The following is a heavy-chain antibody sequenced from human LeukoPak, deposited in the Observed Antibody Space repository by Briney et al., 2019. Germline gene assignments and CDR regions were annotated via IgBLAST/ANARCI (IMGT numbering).Heavy chain of an antibody. J-gene: IGHJ4*02. CDR3: ARLSGESTIYDY. Sequence: GGSLRLSCVASAFTLARHWMSWVRQAPGQPLEWVATIRQDGGVKHYLDSVKGRFIISRDNARNSLSLQMDSLRVEDTAMYYCARLSGESTIYDYWGQGTLVTVSS. CDR1: AFTLARHW. CDR2: IRQDGGVK. D-gene: IGHD5/OR15-5a*01. V-gene: IGHV3-7*01.